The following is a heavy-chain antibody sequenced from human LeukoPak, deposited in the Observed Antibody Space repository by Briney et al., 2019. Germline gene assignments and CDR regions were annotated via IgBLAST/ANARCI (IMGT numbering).Heavy chain of an antibody. J-gene: IGHJ4*02. Sequence: RQSAGXGLEWIGRIHTSGSTNYNPSLKSRVTMSVDTSKNQFSLSLISVTASDTAVYFCAGAPNQHYFDYWGQGTLVAVSS. CDR3: AGAPNQHYFDY. V-gene: IGHV4-4*07. CDR2: IHTSGST.